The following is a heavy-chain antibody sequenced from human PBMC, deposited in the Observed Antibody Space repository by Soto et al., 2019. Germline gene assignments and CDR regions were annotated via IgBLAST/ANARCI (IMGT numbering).Heavy chain of an antibody. J-gene: IGHJ6*02. CDR1: GGSISSSSYY. CDR2: IYYSGST. Sequence: LSLTCTVSGGSISSSSYYWGWIRQPPGKGLEWIGSIYYSGSTYYNPSLKSRVTISVDTSKNQFSLKLSSVTAADTAVYYCAKTKFRGVVVNVWGQGTTVTVSS. D-gene: IGHD3-10*01. V-gene: IGHV4-39*01. CDR3: AKTKFRGVVVNV.